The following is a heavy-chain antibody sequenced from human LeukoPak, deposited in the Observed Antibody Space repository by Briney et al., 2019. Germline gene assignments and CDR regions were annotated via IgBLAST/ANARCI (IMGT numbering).Heavy chain of an antibody. CDR2: IYYSGST. CDR1: GGPISSSSYY. J-gene: IGHJ4*02. V-gene: IGHV4-39*01. D-gene: IGHD5-12*01. Sequence: PSETLSLTCTVSGGPISSSSYYWGWIRQPPGKGLEWIGSIYYSGSTYYNPSLKSRVTISVDTSKNQFSLKLSSVTAADTAVYYCARHGYETPGVVDYWGQGTLVTVSS. CDR3: ARHGYETPGVVDY.